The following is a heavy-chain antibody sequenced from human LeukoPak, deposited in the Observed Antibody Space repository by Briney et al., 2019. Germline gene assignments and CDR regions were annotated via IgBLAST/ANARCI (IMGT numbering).Heavy chain of an antibody. J-gene: IGHJ4*02. V-gene: IGHV3-74*01. D-gene: IGHD5-18*01. CDR1: RFTLITYW. CDR3: ARGGYSYGYDY. CDR2: INTDGSST. Sequence: GGSLRLSCAASRFTLITYWMHWLRHAPGKGLVGVSHINTDGSSTSYADSVKGRFTISRDNAKNTLYLQMNTLRAEDTAVYYCARGGYSYGYDYWGQGTLVTVSS.